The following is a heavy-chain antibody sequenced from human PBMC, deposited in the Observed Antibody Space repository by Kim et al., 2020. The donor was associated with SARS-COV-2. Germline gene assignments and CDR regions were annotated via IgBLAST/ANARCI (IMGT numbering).Heavy chain of an antibody. V-gene: IGHV3-43D*03. J-gene: IGHJ1*01. Sequence: GGSLRLSCGASGFSFEDYAMHWVRQPPGKGLEWLSLITRDGGITYYADSVKGRFTISRDNTKNSLFLQMNSLRPEDTGLYYCVKGAGIAVTATYYNHWG. D-gene: IGHD6-19*01. CDR3: VKGAGIAVTATYYNH. CDR2: ITRDGGIT. CDR1: GFSFEDYA.